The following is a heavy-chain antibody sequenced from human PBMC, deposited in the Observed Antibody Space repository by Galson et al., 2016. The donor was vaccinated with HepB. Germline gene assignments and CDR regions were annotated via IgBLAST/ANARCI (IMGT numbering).Heavy chain of an antibody. V-gene: IGHV3-21*01. CDR2: ISSSSAYV. CDR3: ARDRSRFSSGYYTGARDVFAV. Sequence: SLRLSCAASGFSFSTYTMNWVRPAPGKGLEWISYISSSSAYVDYADSVKGRFTISRENAKNSLYLQMNSLRAEDTAVYYCARDRSRFSSGYYTGARDVFAVWGQGTVVTVSS. CDR1: GFSFSTYT. D-gene: IGHD3-3*01. J-gene: IGHJ3*01.